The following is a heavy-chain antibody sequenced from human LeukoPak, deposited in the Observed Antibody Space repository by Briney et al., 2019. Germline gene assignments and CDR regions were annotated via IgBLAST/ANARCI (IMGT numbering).Heavy chain of an antibody. Sequence: TSVKVSCKASGFTFTSSAMQWVRQARGQRLEWIGWIVVGSGNTNYAQKFQERVTITRDMSTSTAYMELSSLRSEDTAVYYCAAPGYYDSGGYSIWGQGTLVTVSS. V-gene: IGHV1-58*02. J-gene: IGHJ4*02. CDR3: AAPGYYDSGGYSI. CDR2: IVVGSGNT. CDR1: GFTFTSSA. D-gene: IGHD3-22*01.